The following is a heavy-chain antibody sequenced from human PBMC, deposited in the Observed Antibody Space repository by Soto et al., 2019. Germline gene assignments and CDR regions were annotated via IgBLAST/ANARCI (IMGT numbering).Heavy chain of an antibody. Sequence: GASVKVSCKASGYTFTGYYMHWVRQAPGQGLEWMGWINPNSGGTNYAQKFQGWVTMTRDTSISTAYMELSRLRSDDTAVYYCARSGGGGQNNYYMDVWGKGTTVTVSS. CDR1: GYTFTGYY. CDR3: ARSGGGGQNNYYMDV. D-gene: IGHD2-21*01. V-gene: IGHV1-2*04. CDR2: INPNSGGT. J-gene: IGHJ6*03.